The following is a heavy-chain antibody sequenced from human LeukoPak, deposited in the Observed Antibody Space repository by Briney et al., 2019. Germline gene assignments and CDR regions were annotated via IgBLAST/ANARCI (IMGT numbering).Heavy chain of an antibody. CDR1: GGSFSGYY. J-gene: IGHJ5*02. V-gene: IGHV4-34*01. Sequence: SETLSLTCAVYGGSFSGYYWSWIRQPPGKGLEWIGEINHSGSTNYNPSLKSRVTISVDTSKNQFSLKLSSVTAADTAVYFCARGGLPASIFWFDPWGQGTLVTASS. CDR3: ARGGLPASIFWFDP. D-gene: IGHD2-2*01. CDR2: INHSGST.